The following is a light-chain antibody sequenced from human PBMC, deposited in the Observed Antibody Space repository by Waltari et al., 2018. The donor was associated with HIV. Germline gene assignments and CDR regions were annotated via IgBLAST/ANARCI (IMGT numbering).Light chain of an antibody. J-gene: IGLJ2*01. CDR1: NIGSKT. V-gene: IGLV3-21*02. CDR3: QVWDISSDQVV. CDR2: AES. Sequence: SYALTQAPSTSVAPGQSAKINCGRHNIGSKTVHWYQQKPGQAPVLVGYAESDRPSGVPERFSGSKSGNTATLTISRVEPGSEAVYFCQVWDISSDQVVFGGGTKLTVL.